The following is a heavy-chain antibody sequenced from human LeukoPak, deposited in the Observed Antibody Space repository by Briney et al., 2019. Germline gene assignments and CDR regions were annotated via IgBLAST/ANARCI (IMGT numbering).Heavy chain of an antibody. Sequence: GGSLRLSCSASGFTYTDYAMSWVRQAPGKGLEWVSAISGSGGSTYYADSVKGRFTISRDNSKNTLYLQMNSLRAEHTAVYYCARDYYDSSGAGSLWGQGTLVTVSS. J-gene: IGHJ4*02. D-gene: IGHD3-22*01. CDR1: GFTYTDYA. CDR2: ISGSGGST. V-gene: IGHV3-23*01. CDR3: ARDYYDSSGAGSL.